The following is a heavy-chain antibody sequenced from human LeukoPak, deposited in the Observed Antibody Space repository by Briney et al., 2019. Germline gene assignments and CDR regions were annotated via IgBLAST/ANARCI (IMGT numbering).Heavy chain of an antibody. D-gene: IGHD1-1*01. J-gene: IGHJ4*02. V-gene: IGHV3-49*04. CDR2: IRSKAHGGTT. CDR1: GFTFGDYA. CDR3: WDTNWNGDWDY. Sequence: PGGSLRLSCTASGFTFGDYAMSWVRQAPGKGLEWVGFIRSKAHGGTTDYAAPVKGRFTISRDDSKNTLYLQMNSLKTEDTAVYYCWDTNWNGDWDYWGQGTLVTVSS.